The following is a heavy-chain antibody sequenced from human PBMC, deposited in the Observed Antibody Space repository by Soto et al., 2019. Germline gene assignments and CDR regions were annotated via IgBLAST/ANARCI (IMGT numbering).Heavy chain of an antibody. V-gene: IGHV4-31*03. CDR2: IYYSGST. Sequence: PSETLSLTCTVSGGSISSGGYYWSWIRQHPGKGLEWIGYIYYSGSTYYNPSLKSRVTISVDTSKNQFSLKLSSVTAADTAVYYCARDLLKKTGTFDYWRQGTLVTVSS. J-gene: IGHJ4*02. CDR3: ARDLLKKTGTFDY. CDR1: GGSISSGGYY. D-gene: IGHD1-7*01.